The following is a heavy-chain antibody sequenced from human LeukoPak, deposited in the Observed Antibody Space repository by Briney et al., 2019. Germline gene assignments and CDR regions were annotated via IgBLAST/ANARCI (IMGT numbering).Heavy chain of an antibody. D-gene: IGHD3-9*01. V-gene: IGHV3-21*01. J-gene: IGHJ4*02. CDR3: ARDPTYYDILTGPLGYFDY. CDR2: ISSSSSYI. CDR1: GFTFSSYS. Sequence: KPGGSLRLSCAASGFTFSSYSMNWVRQAPGKGLEWVSSISSSSSYIYYADSVKGRFTISRDNAKNSLYLQMNSLRAEDTAVYYCARDPTYYDILTGPLGYFDYWGQGTLVTVSS.